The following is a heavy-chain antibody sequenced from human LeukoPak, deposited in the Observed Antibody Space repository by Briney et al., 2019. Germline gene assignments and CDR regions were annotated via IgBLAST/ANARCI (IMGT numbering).Heavy chain of an antibody. CDR2: IYYSGST. V-gene: IGHV4-31*03. J-gene: IGHJ4*02. CDR3: ARGSTSSSWPDY. Sequence: SQTLSLTCTVSGGSISSGGYYWSWIRQHPGKGLEWIGYIYYSGSTNYNPSLKSRVTMSVDTSKNQFSLKLSSVTAADTAVYYCARGSTSSSWPDYWGQGTLVTVSS. D-gene: IGHD6-13*01. CDR1: GGSISSGGYY.